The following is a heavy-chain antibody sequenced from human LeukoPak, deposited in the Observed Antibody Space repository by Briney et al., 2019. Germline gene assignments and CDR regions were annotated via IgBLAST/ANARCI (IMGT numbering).Heavy chain of an antibody. D-gene: IGHD1-1*01. CDR1: GGSFSGYY. J-gene: IGHJ6*03. CDR3: ARGSTGKKYYYHYKDV. V-gene: IGHV4-34*01. Sequence: SETLSLTCAVYGGSFSGYYWSWIRQPPGKGLEWIGEINHSGSTNYNPSLKSRVTISVDTSKDQFSLKLSSVTAADTAVYYCARGSTGKKYYYHYKDVWGQGTTVTGSS. CDR2: INHSGST.